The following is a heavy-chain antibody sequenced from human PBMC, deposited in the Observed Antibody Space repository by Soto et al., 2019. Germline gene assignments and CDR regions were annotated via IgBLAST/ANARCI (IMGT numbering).Heavy chain of an antibody. J-gene: IGHJ4*02. CDR1: GFTFNSYA. CDR3: AKLGAGSGWYRCLDY. D-gene: IGHD6-19*01. Sequence: VQLLESGGGLVQPGGSLRLSCAASGFTFNSYAMSWVRQAPGKGLEWVSAISGSGGSTYYADSVKGRFTISRDNSKNTLYLQMNSLRAEDTAVYYCAKLGAGSGWYRCLDYWGQGTLVTVSS. CDR2: ISGSGGST. V-gene: IGHV3-23*01.